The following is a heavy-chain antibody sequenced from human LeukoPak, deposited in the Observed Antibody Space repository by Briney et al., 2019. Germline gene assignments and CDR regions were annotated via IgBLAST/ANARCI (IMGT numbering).Heavy chain of an antibody. CDR1: GYTFTSYD. V-gene: IGHV1-8*01. D-gene: IGHD2-2*01. CDR3: ARGRYCSSTSCPYHWFDP. J-gene: IGHJ5*02. CDR2: MNPNSGNT. Sequence: ASVKVSCKASGYTFTSYDISWVRQATGQGLEWMGWMNPNSGNTGYAQKFQGRVTMTRNTSISTAYMELSSLRSEDTAVYYCARGRYCSSTSCPYHWFDPWGQGTLVTVSS.